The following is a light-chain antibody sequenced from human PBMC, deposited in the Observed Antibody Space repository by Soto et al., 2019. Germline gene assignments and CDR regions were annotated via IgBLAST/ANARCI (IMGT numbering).Light chain of an antibody. Sequence: EIVMTQSPATLSVSPGERATLSCRASQSIRSNLAWYQQKPGQTPRLLIYVASTRATGIPARFTGSGSGTDFTLTISSLQSEDCAVYYCQQYGSSPPHMYTFGQGTKLEIK. J-gene: IGKJ2*01. CDR1: QSIRSN. CDR3: QQYGSSPPHMYT. CDR2: VAS. V-gene: IGKV3-15*01.